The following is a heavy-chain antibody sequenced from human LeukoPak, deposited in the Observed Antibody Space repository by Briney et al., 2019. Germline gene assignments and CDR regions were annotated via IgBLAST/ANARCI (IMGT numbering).Heavy chain of an antibody. V-gene: IGHV3-11*01. Sequence: GGSLRLSCAASGFTFSDYYMSWIRQAPGKGLEWVSYISSSGSTIYYADSVKGRFTISRDNAKNSLYLQMNSLRAEDTAVYYCASTGYYYDSSCYYRYWGQGTLVTVSS. J-gene: IGHJ4*02. D-gene: IGHD3-22*01. CDR3: ASTGYYYDSSCYYRY. CDR1: GFTFSDYY. CDR2: ISSSGSTI.